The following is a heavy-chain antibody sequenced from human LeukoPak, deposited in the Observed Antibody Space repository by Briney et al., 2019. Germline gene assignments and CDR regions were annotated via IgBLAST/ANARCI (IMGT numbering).Heavy chain of an antibody. V-gene: IGHV4-59*01. CDR2: IYYRGST. D-gene: IGHD4-11*01. Sequence: SETLSLTCTVSGGSISSYYWSWIRQPPGKGLEWIGYIYYRGSTNYNSSLKSRVTISVATSKNQFSLKLSSVTAADTAVYYCARGFYSPHYWGQGTLVSVSS. CDR3: ARGFYSPHY. CDR1: GGSISSYY. J-gene: IGHJ4*02.